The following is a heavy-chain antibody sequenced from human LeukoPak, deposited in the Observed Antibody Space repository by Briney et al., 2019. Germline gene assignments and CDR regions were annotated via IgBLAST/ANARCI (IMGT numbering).Heavy chain of an antibody. V-gene: IGHV3-30*04. J-gene: IGHJ4*02. CDR3: AREDGYSSPFDY. D-gene: IGHD5-18*01. Sequence: GGSLRLSCAASGFTFSSYDMNWVRQAPGKGLEWVAVISYDGSNKYYADSVKGRFTTSRDNSKNTLYLQMNSLRGEDTAVYYCAREDGYSSPFDYWGQGTLVTVS. CDR1: GFTFSSYD. CDR2: ISYDGSNK.